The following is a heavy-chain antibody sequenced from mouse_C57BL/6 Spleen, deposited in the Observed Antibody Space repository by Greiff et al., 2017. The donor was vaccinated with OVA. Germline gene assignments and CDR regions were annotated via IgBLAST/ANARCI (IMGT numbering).Heavy chain of an antibody. V-gene: IGHV5-16*01. CDR3: ERDSSGAFDY. Sequence: EVKLEESEAGLVQPGSSMKLSCTASGFTFSDYYMAWVRQVPEKGLEWVAKINYDGSSTYYLDSLKSRFIIARDNAKNILYLQMSSLKSEDTATYYCERDSSGAFDYWGQGTTLTVSS. J-gene: IGHJ2*01. CDR2: INYDGSST. CDR1: GFTFSDYY. D-gene: IGHD3-2*02.